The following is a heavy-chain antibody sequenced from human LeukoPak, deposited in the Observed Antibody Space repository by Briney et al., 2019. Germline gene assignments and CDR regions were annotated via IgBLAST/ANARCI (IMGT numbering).Heavy chain of an antibody. CDR3: ARDSEDLFSWGCFYVDV. V-gene: IGHV3-7*01. D-gene: IGHD1-26*01. CDR2: IRQDASDE. Sequence: AGGSLRLSCTVSGFTFSSFCITWDRQAPGKGLEWVANIRQDASDEYYVDSVKGRFTISRDNAKNSLYLHMYSLTAEDTAVYYCARDSEDLFSWGCFYVDVWGKGTTVTVSS. J-gene: IGHJ6*03. CDR1: GFTFSSFC.